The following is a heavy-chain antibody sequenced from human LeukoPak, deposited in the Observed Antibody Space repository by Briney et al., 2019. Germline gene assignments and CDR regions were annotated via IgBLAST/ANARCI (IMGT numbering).Heavy chain of an antibody. V-gene: IGHV3-23*01. J-gene: IGHJ5*02. CDR2: ISGSGGST. CDR1: GFSFSSYA. Sequence: TGGSLRLSYAASGFSFSSYAMSWVRQAPGKGLEWVSAISGSGGSTYYADSVKGRFTITRDNSKNTLYLQMNSLRAEDTAVYYCAKGGQQLVRFNWFDPWGQGTLVTVSS. CDR3: AKGGQQLVRFNWFDP. D-gene: IGHD6-13*01.